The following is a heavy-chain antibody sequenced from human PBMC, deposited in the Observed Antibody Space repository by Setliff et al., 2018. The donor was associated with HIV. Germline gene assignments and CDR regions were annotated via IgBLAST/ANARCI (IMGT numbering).Heavy chain of an antibody. D-gene: IGHD3-9*01. CDR2: VIQSGAT. V-gene: IGHV4-34*12. CDR1: GASFNAYF. Sequence: KTSETLSLTCAVYGASFNAYFWTWIRQPPGKGLEWIGEVIQSGATNYNPSLKSRLTMSVDTSKNQSSLKLTSVTAADTAVYYCARTRDKYYDILTPAYYIDYWGHGTLVTVSS. J-gene: IGHJ4*01. CDR3: ARTRDKYYDILTPAYYIDY.